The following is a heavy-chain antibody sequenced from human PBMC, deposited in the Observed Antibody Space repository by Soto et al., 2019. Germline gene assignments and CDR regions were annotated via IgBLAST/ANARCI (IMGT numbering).Heavy chain of an antibody. D-gene: IGHD3-22*01. V-gene: IGHV3-30-3*01. CDR1: GFTFSSYA. CDR2: ISYDGSNK. CDR3: ARDLGYYYDSSGYCDY. J-gene: IGHJ4*02. Sequence: SLRLSCAASGFTFSSYAMHWVRQAPGKGLEWVAVISYDGSNKYHADSVKGRFTISRDNSKNTLYLQMNSLRAEDTAVYYCARDLGYYYDSSGYCDYWGQGTLVTVSS.